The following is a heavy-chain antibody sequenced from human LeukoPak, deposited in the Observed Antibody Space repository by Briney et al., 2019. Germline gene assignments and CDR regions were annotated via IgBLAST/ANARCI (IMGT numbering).Heavy chain of an antibody. CDR1: GHSINSYY. V-gene: IGHV4-4*07. CDR3: ASCGNDIQYYSEY. Sequence: SEPLSLTCTVSGHSINSYYWTWIRQPPGKGPEWIGRIYTSGRTNYDPAVKSRVTISVDKSKNQISLRLISVTAADTAVYYCASCGNDIQYYSEYSGQGTLVTVSS. J-gene: IGHJ4*02. D-gene: IGHD5-12*01. CDR2: IYTSGRT.